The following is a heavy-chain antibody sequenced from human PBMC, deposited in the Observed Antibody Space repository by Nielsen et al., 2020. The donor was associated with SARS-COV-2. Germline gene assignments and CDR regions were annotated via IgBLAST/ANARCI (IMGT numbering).Heavy chain of an antibody. J-gene: IGHJ6*02. V-gene: IGHV3-9*01. CDR1: GFTFDDYG. CDR2: ISWNSGSI. D-gene: IGHD1-14*01. CDR3: ASLPGPPYYYGMDV. Sequence: GGSLRLSCAASGFTFDDYGMSWVRQAPGKGLEWVSGISWNSGSIGYADSVKGRFTISRDNAKNSLYLQMNSLRAEDTALYYCASLPGPPYYYGMDVWGQGTTVTVSS.